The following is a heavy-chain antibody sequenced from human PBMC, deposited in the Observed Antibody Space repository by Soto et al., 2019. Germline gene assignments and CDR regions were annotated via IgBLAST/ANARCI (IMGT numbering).Heavy chain of an antibody. V-gene: IGHV6-1*01. J-gene: IGHJ6*01. CDR2: TYYRSKWYN. D-gene: IGHD6-19*01. Sequence: PLQTLSLTCAISVYSVSSNSAAWSWISQSPSRGLEWLGRTYYRSKWYNDYAVSVKSRITINPDTSKNQFSLQLNSVTPEDTAVYYCARDLVHSRGRNNYNYYGMEVWRQGTT. CDR3: ARDLVHSRGRNNYNYYGMEV. CDR1: VYSVSSNSAA.